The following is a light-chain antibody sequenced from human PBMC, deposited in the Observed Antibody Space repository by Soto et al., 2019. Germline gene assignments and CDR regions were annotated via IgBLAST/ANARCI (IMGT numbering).Light chain of an antibody. CDR2: GNS. CDR3: QSYDSSLRL. V-gene: IGLV1-40*01. J-gene: IGLJ2*01. Sequence: QSVLTQPPSVSGAPGQRVTISCTGSSSNIGAGHDVHWYQQVPGTAPKLLIYGNSNRPSGVPDRFSGSKSGTSASLAITGLQAEDEADYYCQSYDSSLRLFGGGTKLTV. CDR1: SSNIGAGHD.